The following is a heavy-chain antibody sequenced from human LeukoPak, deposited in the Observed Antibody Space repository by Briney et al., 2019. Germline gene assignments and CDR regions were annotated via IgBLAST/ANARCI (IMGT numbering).Heavy chain of an antibody. CDR1: GFTFSSYG. CDR3: AKEYGKYFQH. Sequence: GGSLRLSCAASGFTFSSYGMHWVRQAPGKGLEWVAFIWYDGSNKYDADSLKGRFTISRDNSENTLYLQMNSLRAEDTAVYYCAKEYGKYFQHWGQGTLVTVSS. CDR2: IWYDGSNK. D-gene: IGHD4-17*01. V-gene: IGHV3-30*02. J-gene: IGHJ1*01.